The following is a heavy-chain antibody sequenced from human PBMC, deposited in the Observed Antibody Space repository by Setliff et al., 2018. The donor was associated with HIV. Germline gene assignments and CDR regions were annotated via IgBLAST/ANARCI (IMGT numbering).Heavy chain of an antibody. CDR3: AREGSGFLDY. J-gene: IGHJ4*02. D-gene: IGHD6-19*01. CDR2: IYTSGST. Sequence: SETLSLTCTVSGGSISSGSYYWSWIRQPAGKGLEWIGRIYTSGSTNCNPSLKSRVTISVDTSKNQFSLKLSSVTAADTAVYYCAREGSGFLDYWGQGTLVTVSS. CDR1: GGSISSGSYY. V-gene: IGHV4-61*02.